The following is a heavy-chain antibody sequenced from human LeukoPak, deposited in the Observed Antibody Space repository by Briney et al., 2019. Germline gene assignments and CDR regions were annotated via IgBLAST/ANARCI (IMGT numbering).Heavy chain of an antibody. V-gene: IGHV1-69*13. CDR3: ARMGRVLHGVYYYYYYMDV. J-gene: IGHJ6*03. CDR2: IIPIFGTA. D-gene: IGHD3-10*01. CDR1: GGTFSSYA. Sequence: SVKVSCKASGGTFSSYAISWVRQAPGQGLEWMGGIIPIFGTANYAQKFQGRVTITADESTSTAYMELSSLRSEDTAVYYCARMGRVLHGVYYYYYYMDVWGKGTTVTVS.